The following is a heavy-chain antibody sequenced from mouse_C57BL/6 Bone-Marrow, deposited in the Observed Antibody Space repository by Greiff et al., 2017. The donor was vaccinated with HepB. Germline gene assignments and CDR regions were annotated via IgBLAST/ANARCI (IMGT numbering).Heavy chain of an antibody. CDR2: ISGGGGNT. CDR3: ARPSDYDYDGAWFAY. D-gene: IGHD2-4*01. CDR1: GFTFSSYT. Sequence: EVQRVESGGGLVKPGGSLKLSCAASGFTFSSYTMSWVRQTPGKRLEWVATISGGGGNTYYPDSVKGRFTISRDNAKNTLYLQMSSLRSEDTALYYCARPSDYDYDGAWFAYWGQGTLVTVSA. V-gene: IGHV5-9*01. J-gene: IGHJ3*01.